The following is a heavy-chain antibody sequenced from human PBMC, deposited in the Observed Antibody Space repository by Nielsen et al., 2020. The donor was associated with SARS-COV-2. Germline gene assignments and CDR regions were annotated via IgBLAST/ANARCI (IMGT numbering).Heavy chain of an antibody. CDR2: ISYDGSNK. J-gene: IGHJ4*02. D-gene: IGHD6-13*01. V-gene: IGHV3-30-3*01. CDR3: ARDPHGRSSSWYHFDY. Sequence: GESLKISCAASGFTFSSYAMHWVRQAPGKGLEWVAVISYDGSNKYYADSVKGRFTISRDNSKNTLYLQMNSLRAEDTAVYYCARDPHGRSSSWYHFDYWGQGTLVTVSS. CDR1: GFTFSSYA.